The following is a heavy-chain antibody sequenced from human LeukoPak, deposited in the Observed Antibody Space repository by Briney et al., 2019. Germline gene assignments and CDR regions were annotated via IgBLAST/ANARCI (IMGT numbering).Heavy chain of an antibody. V-gene: IGHV1-69*13. CDR3: AKGSYGPFDP. CDR1: GGTFSSYA. Sequence: GASVKVSCKASGGTFSSYAISWVRQAPGQGLEWMGGIIPIFGTANYAQKFQGRVTITADESTSTAYMELSSLRSEDTAMYYCAKGSYGPFDPWGQGTLVTVSS. J-gene: IGHJ5*02. D-gene: IGHD5-18*01. CDR2: IIPIFGTA.